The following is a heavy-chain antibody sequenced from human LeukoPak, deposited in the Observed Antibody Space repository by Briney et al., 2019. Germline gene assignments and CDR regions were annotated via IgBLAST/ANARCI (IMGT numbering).Heavy chain of an antibody. CDR1: GYSFTSYW. CDR3: ARYHNPVVPAAKSLRIFDY. D-gene: IGHD2-2*01. CDR2: IYPGDSDT. J-gene: IGHJ4*02. V-gene: IGHV5-51*01. Sequence: GESLKISCKGSGYSFTSYWIGWVRQMPGKGLEWMGIIYPGDSDTRYSPSFQGQVTISADKSISTAYLQWSSLKASDTAMYYCARYHNPVVPAAKSLRIFDYWGQGTLVTVSS.